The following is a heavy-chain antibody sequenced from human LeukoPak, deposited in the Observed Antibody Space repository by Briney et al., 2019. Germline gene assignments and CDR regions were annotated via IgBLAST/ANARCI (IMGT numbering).Heavy chain of an antibody. V-gene: IGHV3-11*01. CDR2: ISSTVSTI. CDR1: GFTFSDYY. J-gene: IGHJ4*02. CDR3: AAELYSGTYGRCCSFAF. Sequence: GGSLRLSCAASGFTFSDYYMTWIRQAPGKGLEWLAYISSTVSTIYYADSVKGRFTISRDDAQNSLYLQMNSLRAEDTAVYFCAAELYSGTYGRCCSFAFWGQGTPVTVSS. D-gene: IGHD1-26*01.